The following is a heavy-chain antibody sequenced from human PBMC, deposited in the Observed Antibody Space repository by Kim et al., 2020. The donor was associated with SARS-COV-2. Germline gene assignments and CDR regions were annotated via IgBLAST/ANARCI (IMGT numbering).Heavy chain of an antibody. J-gene: IGHJ2*01. V-gene: IGHV4-39*01. CDR1: GGSISSSSYY. CDR2: IYYSGST. Sequence: SETLSLTCTVSGGSISSSSYYWGWIRQPPGKGLEWIGSIYYSGSTYYNPSLKSRVTISVDTSKNQFSLKLSSVTAADTAVYYCARSAYCSSTSCYVPSPPWYFDLWGRGTLVTVSS. CDR3: ARSAYCSSTSCYVPSPPWYFDL. D-gene: IGHD2-2*01.